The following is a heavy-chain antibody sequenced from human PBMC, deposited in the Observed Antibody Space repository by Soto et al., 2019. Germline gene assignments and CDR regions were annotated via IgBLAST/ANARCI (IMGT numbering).Heavy chain of an antibody. CDR3: ARDRRAAMHSGYYYYGMDV. V-gene: IGHV3-30-3*01. CDR2: ISYDGSNK. Sequence: QVQLVESGGGVVQPGRSLRLSCAASGFTFSSYAMHWVRQAPGKGLEWVAVISYDGSNKYYADSVKGRFTISRDNSKNTLYLQKNSLRAEDTAVYYCARDRRAAMHSGYYYYGMDVWGQGTTVTVPS. CDR1: GFTFSSYA. J-gene: IGHJ6*02. D-gene: IGHD5-18*01.